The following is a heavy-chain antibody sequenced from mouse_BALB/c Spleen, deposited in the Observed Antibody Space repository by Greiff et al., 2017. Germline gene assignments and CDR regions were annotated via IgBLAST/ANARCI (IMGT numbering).Heavy chain of an antibody. CDR3: AREERRRRLFDD. CDR2: INPSTGYT. D-gene: IGHD2-14*01. CDR1: GYTFTSYW. V-gene: IGHV1-7*01. Sequence: QVQLQQSGAELAKPGASVKMSCKASGYTFTSYWMHWVKQRPGHGLEWIGYINPSTGYTEYNQKFKDKATLTADKSSSTAYLQLSSLTAEDSAVDDYAREERRRRLFDDWGQGTTLTVSS. J-gene: IGHJ2*01.